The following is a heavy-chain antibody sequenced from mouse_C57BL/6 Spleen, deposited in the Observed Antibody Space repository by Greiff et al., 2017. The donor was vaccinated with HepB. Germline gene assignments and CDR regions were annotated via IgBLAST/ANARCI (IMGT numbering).Heavy chain of an antibody. V-gene: IGHV1-61*01. J-gene: IGHJ1*03. Sequence: VQLQQSGAELVRPGSSVKLSCKASGYTFTSYWMDWVKQRPGPGLEWIGNIYPSDSETHYNKKFKDKATLTVDKSSSTAYMQLSSLTSEDSAVYYGARGYYGTVGYFDVWGTGTTVTVSS. CDR3: ARGYYGTVGYFDV. CDR2: IYPSDSET. CDR1: GYTFTSYW. D-gene: IGHD1-1*01.